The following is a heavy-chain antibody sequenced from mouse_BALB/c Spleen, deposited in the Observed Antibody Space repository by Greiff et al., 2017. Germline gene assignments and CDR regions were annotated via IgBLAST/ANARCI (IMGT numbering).Heavy chain of an antibody. D-gene: IGHD1-1*01. CDR3: ARSGRITTVVASYYYAMDY. J-gene: IGHJ4*01. CDR1: GFTFSSFG. CDR2: ISSGSSTI. V-gene: IGHV5-17*02. Sequence: EVHLVESGGGLVQPGGSRKLSCAASGFTFSSFGMHWVRQAPEKGLEWVAYISSGSSTIYYADTVKGRFTISRDNPKNTLFLQMTSLRSEDTAMYYCARSGRITTVVASYYYAMDYWGQGTSVTVSS.